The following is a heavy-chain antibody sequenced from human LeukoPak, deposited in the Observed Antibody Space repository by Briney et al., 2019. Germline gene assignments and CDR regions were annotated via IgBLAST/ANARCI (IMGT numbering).Heavy chain of an antibody. V-gene: IGHV4-59*01. J-gene: IGHJ4*02. Sequence: PSETLSLTCTVSGGSISSYYWSWIRQPPGKGLEWMGYIYYSGSSNYNPSLKSRITISVDTSKNQFSLKLSSVTAADTAVYFCARDSRVPNGYNHFFDYWGQGTLVTVSS. CDR3: ARDSRVPNGYNHFFDY. D-gene: IGHD5-24*01. CDR1: GGSISSYY. CDR2: IYYSGSS.